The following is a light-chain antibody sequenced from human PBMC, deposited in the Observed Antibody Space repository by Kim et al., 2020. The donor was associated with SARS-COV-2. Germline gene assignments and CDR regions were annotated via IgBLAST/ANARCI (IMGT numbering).Light chain of an antibody. J-gene: IGKJ4*01. CDR2: DAS. V-gene: IGKV3-11*01. CDR1: QSVSSY. Sequence: SPGERATLSCRASQSVSSYLAWYQQKAGQAPRLLIYDASNRAPGIPARFSGSGSGTDFTLTISSLEPEDFAVYYCQQRTNWPLTFGGGTKVDIK. CDR3: QQRTNWPLT.